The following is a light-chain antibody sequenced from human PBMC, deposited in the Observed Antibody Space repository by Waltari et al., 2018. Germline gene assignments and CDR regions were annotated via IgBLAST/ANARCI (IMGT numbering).Light chain of an antibody. J-gene: IGKJ4*01. CDR2: GAS. V-gene: IGKV3-15*01. CDR3: QQYNNWPLT. CDR1: QSVSSN. Sequence: EIVMTQSPATLSVPPGERAALSCRASQSVSSNLAWYQQKPGQAPRLLIYGASTRATGIPARFSGSGSGTEFTFTISSLQSEDFAVYYCQQYNNWPLTFGGGTKVEIK.